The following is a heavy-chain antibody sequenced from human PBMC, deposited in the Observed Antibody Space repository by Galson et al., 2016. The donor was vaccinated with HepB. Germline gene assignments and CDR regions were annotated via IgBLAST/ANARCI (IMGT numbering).Heavy chain of an antibody. V-gene: IGHV4-61*01. CDR2: VYNSGGT. Sequence: SETLSLTCSVSGGSVRSGSYYWNWIRQPPGKGLEWIGSVYNSGGTNYNPSLKSRVTISLDTSKNQFSLNLTSVTAADTAVYYCAGQHVLRVTANLGWYFDLWGRGSLVTVSS. CDR1: GGSVRSGSYY. CDR3: AGQHVLRVTANLGWYFDL. D-gene: IGHD2-21*02. J-gene: IGHJ2*01.